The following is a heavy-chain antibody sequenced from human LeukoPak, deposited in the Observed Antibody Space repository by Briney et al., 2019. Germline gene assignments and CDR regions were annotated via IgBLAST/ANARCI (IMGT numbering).Heavy chain of an antibody. CDR3: ARDRSGILDY. CDR1: GGSISGYY. Sequence: SETLSLTCTVSGGSISGYYWSWIRQSPGKGLEYIGYIHDSANTNYNPSLKSRVTISVDTSKSQFSLKLSSVTAADTAMYYCARDRSGILDYWGQGTLVTVSS. V-gene: IGHV4-59*01. CDR2: IHDSANT. D-gene: IGHD1-26*01. J-gene: IGHJ4*02.